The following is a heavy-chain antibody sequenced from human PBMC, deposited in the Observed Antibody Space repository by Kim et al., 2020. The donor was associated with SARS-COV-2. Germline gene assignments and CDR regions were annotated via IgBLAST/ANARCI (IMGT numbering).Heavy chain of an antibody. V-gene: IGHV1-69*13. J-gene: IGHJ3*02. CDR3: FTYYYDSSGYPEREHDAFDI. CDR2: IIPIFGTA. D-gene: IGHD3-22*01. CDR1: GGTFSSYA. Sequence: SVKVSCKASGGTFSSYAISWVRQAPGQGLEWMGGIIPIFGTANYAQKFQGRVTITADESTSTAYMELSSLRSEDTAVYYCFTYYYDSSGYPEREHDAFDIWGQGTMVTVSS.